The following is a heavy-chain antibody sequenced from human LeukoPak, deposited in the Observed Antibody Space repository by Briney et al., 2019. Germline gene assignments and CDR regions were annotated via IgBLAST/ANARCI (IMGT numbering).Heavy chain of an antibody. Sequence: GGSLRLSCAASGFTFSSYSMNWVRQAPGKGLEWVSSISSSSSYTYYADSVKGRFTISRDNAKNSLYLQMNSLRAEDTAVYYCARSPNVQWLVGYWGQGTLVTVSS. CDR1: GFTFSSYS. D-gene: IGHD6-19*01. V-gene: IGHV3-21*01. CDR2: ISSSSSYT. J-gene: IGHJ4*02. CDR3: ARSPNVQWLVGY.